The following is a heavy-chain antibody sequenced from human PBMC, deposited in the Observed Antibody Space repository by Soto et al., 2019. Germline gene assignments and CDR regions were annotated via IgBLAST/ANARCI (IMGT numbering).Heavy chain of an antibody. CDR1: GYTFTSYA. Sequence: QVQLVQSGAEEKKPGASVKVSCKASGYTFTSYAMHWVRQAPGQRLEWMGWINAGNGNTKYSQKFQGRVTITRDTSASTADMELSSLRSEDTAVYYCARDRYIAAAGPYSYYGMDVWGQGTMVTVSS. V-gene: IGHV1-3*05. CDR3: ARDRYIAAAGPYSYYGMDV. J-gene: IGHJ6*02. D-gene: IGHD6-13*01. CDR2: INAGNGNT.